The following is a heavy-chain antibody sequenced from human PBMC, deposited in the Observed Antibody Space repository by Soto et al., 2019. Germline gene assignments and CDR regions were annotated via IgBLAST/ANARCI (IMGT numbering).Heavy chain of an antibody. J-gene: IGHJ4*02. CDR3: ARPANTVADHFDL. D-gene: IGHD4-17*01. CDR1: GYTFTIYW. V-gene: IGHV5-51*01. CDR2: IYPSDSDT. Sequence: GESVKISCQVSGYTFTIYWIGWVRQMPGKGLEWMGIIYPSDSDTRYSPSFQGQVTISADQSINTAYLQWDSLKASDTAIYYCARPANTVADHFDLWGQGTPVTVSS.